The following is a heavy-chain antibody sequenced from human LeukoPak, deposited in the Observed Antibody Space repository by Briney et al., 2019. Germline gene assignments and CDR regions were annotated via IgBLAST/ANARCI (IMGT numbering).Heavy chain of an antibody. J-gene: IGHJ4*02. D-gene: IGHD5-24*01. CDR3: ASRTSRAGERWLQLG. V-gene: IGHV3-21*01. Sequence: GGSLRLSCAASGFTFSSYSMNWVRQAPGKGLEWVSSISSSSSYIYYADSVKGRLTISRDNAKNSLYLQMNSLRAEDTAVYYCASRTSRAGERWLQLGWGQGTLVTVSS. CDR2: ISSSSSYI. CDR1: GFTFSSYS.